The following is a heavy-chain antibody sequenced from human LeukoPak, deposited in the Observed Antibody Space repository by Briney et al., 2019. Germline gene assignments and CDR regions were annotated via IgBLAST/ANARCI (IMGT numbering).Heavy chain of an antibody. V-gene: IGHV4-4*07. CDR1: GGSISSYY. Sequence: SETLSLTCTVSGGSISSYYWSWIRQPAGKGLEWIGRIYTSGSTNYNPSLKSRVTMSVGTSKNQFSLKLSSVTAADTAVYYCTRCPYYYGMDVWGQGTTVTVSS. CDR3: TRCPYYYGMDV. J-gene: IGHJ6*02. CDR2: IYTSGST.